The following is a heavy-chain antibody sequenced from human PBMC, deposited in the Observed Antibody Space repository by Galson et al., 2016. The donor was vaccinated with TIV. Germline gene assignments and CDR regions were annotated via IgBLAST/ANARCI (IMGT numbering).Heavy chain of an antibody. Sequence: SLRLSCAASELIVTDNYMTWVRQAPGRGLEWVALIADDGSTFYSDSVKGRFTISRDSSKNVVNLQMNSLRPEDTAVYFCARDRRHCGNECFLRYYYGMDVCGQGTPVTV. CDR3: ARDRRHCGNECFLRYYYGMDV. CDR2: IADDGST. V-gene: IGHV3-66*02. CDR1: ELIVTDNY. D-gene: IGHD2-21*01. J-gene: IGHJ6*02.